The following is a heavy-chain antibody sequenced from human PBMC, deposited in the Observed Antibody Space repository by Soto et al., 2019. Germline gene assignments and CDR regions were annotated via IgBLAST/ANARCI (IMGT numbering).Heavy chain of an antibody. J-gene: IGHJ3*02. Sequence: SETLSLTCTVSGGSISSGGYYWSWIRQHPGKGLEWIGYIYYSGSTYYNPSLKSRVTISVDTSKNQFSLKLSSVTAADTAVYYCATTYYYDSSDYPRKDAFDIWGQGTMVTVSS. CDR3: ATTYYYDSSDYPRKDAFDI. D-gene: IGHD3-22*01. CDR2: IYYSGST. V-gene: IGHV4-31*03. CDR1: GGSISSGGYY.